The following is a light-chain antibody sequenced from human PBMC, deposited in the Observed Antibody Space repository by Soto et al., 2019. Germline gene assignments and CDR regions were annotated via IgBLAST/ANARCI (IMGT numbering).Light chain of an antibody. J-gene: IGKJ1*01. CDR1: QSISTW. CDR2: DAS. Sequence: DIQMTQSPSTLSASVGDRVTITCRASQSISTWLAWYQQKPGKAPKLLIYDASSWESGVPSRFSGSGSGTEFNLTINSLQPDDFATYYCQQYNSYSPWTFGQGTKVEIK. V-gene: IGKV1-5*01. CDR3: QQYNSYSPWT.